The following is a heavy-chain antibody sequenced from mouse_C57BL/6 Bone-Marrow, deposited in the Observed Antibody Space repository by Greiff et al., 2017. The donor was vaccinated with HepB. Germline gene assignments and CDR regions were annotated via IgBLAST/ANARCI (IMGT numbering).Heavy chain of an antibody. CDR3: TMDYGSSYDAMDY. CDR1: GFNIKDDY. Sequence: VQLQQSGAELVRPGASVKLSCTASGFNIKDDYMHWVKQRPEQGLEWIGWIDPENGDTEYASKFRGKATITADTSSNTAYLQLSSLTSEDTAVYYGTMDYGSSYDAMDYWGQGTSVTVSS. V-gene: IGHV14-4*01. D-gene: IGHD1-1*01. J-gene: IGHJ4*01. CDR2: IDPENGDT.